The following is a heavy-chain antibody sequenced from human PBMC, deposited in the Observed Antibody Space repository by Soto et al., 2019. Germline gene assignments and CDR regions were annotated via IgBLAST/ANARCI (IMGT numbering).Heavy chain of an antibody. CDR2: ISSSSNTI. J-gene: IGHJ4*02. V-gene: IGHV3-48*01. Sequence: EVQLVESGGGLVQPGGSLRLSCAASGFTFSSYSMNWVRQAPGKGLEWVSYISSSSNTIYYADSVKGRFTISRDNAKNSLYLQMNSLRAEDTAVYYCAREIVGARDLDYWGQGTLVTFSS. D-gene: IGHD1-26*01. CDR1: GFTFSSYS. CDR3: AREIVGARDLDY.